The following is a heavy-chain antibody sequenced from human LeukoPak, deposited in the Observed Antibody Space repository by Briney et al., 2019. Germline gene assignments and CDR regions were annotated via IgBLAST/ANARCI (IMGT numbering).Heavy chain of an antibody. Sequence: PGGSLRLSCAASGFTFSSHTMSWVRQAPGKGLEWVSVIYSGGSSYYADSVKGRFTISRDNSKNTLYLQMNSLRAEDTAVYYCASELTGYQFDYWGQGTLVTVSS. CDR1: GFTFSSHT. V-gene: IGHV3-53*01. CDR2: IYSGGSS. CDR3: ASELTGYQFDY. D-gene: IGHD3-9*01. J-gene: IGHJ4*02.